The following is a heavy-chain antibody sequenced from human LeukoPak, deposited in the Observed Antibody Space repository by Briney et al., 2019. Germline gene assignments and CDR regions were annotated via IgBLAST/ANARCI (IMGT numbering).Heavy chain of an antibody. CDR2: IFSYGTDK. J-gene: IGHJ4*02. CDR1: GFTFNNYA. Sequence: SGGSLRLSCEASGFTFNNYAMHWVRQAPGKGLEWVAVIFSYGTDKYYADSVKGRFTLSRDNSKNTLFLEMNNLRTEDTAVYYCARVLITTGGRGFDYWGQGTLVTVSS. V-gene: IGHV3-30*04. CDR3: ARVLITTGGRGFDY. D-gene: IGHD2-21*01.